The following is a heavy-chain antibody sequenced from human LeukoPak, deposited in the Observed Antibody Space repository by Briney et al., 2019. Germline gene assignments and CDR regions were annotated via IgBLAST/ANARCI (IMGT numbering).Heavy chain of an antibody. Sequence: GGSLRLSCAVSGFTFSSYWMSWVRQAPGKGLEWVANIKQDGSEKYYVDSVKGRFTISRDNAKNSLYLQMNSLRAEDTAVYYCARVRWGGYSYYFDYWGQGTLVTVSS. CDR3: ARVRWGGYSYYFDY. V-gene: IGHV3-7*01. J-gene: IGHJ4*02. D-gene: IGHD3-3*01. CDR2: IKQDGSEK. CDR1: GFTFSSYW.